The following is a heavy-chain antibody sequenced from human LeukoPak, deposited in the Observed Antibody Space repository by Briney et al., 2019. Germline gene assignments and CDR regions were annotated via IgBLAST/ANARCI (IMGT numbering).Heavy chain of an antibody. J-gene: IGHJ4*02. V-gene: IGHV1-2*02. CDR2: INPNSGGT. Sequence: ASVKVSCKASGYTFTDYYIHWVRQAPGQGLEWMGWINPNSGGTNYGQKFQGRVTMTRDTSISTAYMELSRLISDETAVYYCARIRYYYGSGSYSLGYWGQGTLVTVSS. CDR1: GYTFTDYY. CDR3: ARIRYYYGSGSYSLGY. D-gene: IGHD3-10*01.